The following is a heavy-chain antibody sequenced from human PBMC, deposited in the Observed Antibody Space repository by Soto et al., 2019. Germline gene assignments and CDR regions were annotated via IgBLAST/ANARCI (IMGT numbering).Heavy chain of an antibody. CDR1: GFTISSYG. V-gene: IGHV3-30*18. Sequence: PGGSLRLSCAASGFTISSYGMNWVRQAPGKGLEGVAVISNDGSNKNYAHSVKGRFTISRDNSKNTLYLKMNSLRAEDTAVYYCAKESGFSYGYELDYWGQRTLVTVSS. CDR2: ISNDGSNK. D-gene: IGHD5-18*01. CDR3: AKESGFSYGYELDY. J-gene: IGHJ4*02.